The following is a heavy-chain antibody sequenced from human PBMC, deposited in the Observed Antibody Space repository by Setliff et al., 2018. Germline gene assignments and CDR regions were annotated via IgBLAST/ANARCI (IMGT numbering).Heavy chain of an antibody. J-gene: IGHJ5*02. D-gene: IGHD7-27*01. CDR1: GGSVSTYY. CDR2: IFYSGYT. V-gene: IGHV4-59*02. CDR3: ARGSTGAYDP. Sequence: NPSETLSLTCTVSGGSVSTYYWSWIRQRPGKGLEWIGFIFYSGYTHYNPSLESRVTMSVDVSRDQFSLDLSSVTAADTAVYFCARGSTGAYDPWGQGTLVTVSS.